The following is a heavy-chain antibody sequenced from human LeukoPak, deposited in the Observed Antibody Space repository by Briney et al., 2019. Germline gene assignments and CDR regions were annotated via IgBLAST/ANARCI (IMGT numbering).Heavy chain of an antibody. D-gene: IGHD3-16*01. CDR1: GFTFSSYA. CDR3: AKDPTTGRSYAYYFDY. V-gene: IGHV3-23*01. J-gene: IGHJ4*02. Sequence: GGSLRLSCAASGFTFSSYAMSWVRQAPGKGLEWVSVISGSGGSTYYADSVKGRFTISRDNSKNTLFLQMNSLRAEDTAVYYCAKDPTTGRSYAYYFDYWGQGTLVTVSS. CDR2: ISGSGGST.